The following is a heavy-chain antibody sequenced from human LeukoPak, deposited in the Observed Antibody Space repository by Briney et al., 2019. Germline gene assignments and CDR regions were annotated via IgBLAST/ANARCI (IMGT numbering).Heavy chain of an antibody. CDR2: TVSEIDGGTT. V-gene: IGHV3-15*04. CDR1: GFTFNYAW. CDR3: TTDEDWNYARKDV. J-gene: IGHJ6*02. D-gene: IGHD1-7*01. Sequence: GVSLRLSCAASGFTFNYAWMSWVRQVPGKGLEWVGQTVSEIDGGTTDYATPVKGRFTISRDDSKSTLYLQMNSLKIEDTAVYYCTTDEDWNYARKDVWGQGATVIVSS.